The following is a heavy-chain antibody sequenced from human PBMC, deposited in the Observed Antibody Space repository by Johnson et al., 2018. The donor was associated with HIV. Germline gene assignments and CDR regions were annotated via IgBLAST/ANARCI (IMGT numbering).Heavy chain of an antibody. CDR2: IRYDGSNK. Sequence: QVQLVESGGGVVQPGGSLRLSCAASGFTFSIYGMHWVRQAPGKGLEWVAFIRYDGSNKYYADSVKGRFTISRDNSKNTLYLQMNSLRAEDTAVYYCAKDRDYYGSGLIWGQGTMVTVSS. J-gene: IGHJ3*02. D-gene: IGHD3-10*01. V-gene: IGHV3-30*02. CDR3: AKDRDYYGSGLI. CDR1: GFTFSIYG.